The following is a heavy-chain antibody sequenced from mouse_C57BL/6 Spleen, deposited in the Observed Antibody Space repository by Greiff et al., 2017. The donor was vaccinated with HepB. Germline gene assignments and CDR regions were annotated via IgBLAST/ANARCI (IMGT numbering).Heavy chain of an antibody. V-gene: IGHV1-42*01. J-gene: IGHJ4*01. CDR2: INPSTGGT. CDR1: GYSFPGYY. Sequence: VQLQQSGPELVKPGASVKISCKASGYSFPGYYMNWVKQSPEKSLEWIGEINPSTGGTTYNQKFKAKATLTVDKSTSTASMQLKSLTSEDSAVYYCARVGSSLYYAMDHWGQGTSVTVTS. CDR3: ARVGSSLYYAMDH. D-gene: IGHD1-1*01.